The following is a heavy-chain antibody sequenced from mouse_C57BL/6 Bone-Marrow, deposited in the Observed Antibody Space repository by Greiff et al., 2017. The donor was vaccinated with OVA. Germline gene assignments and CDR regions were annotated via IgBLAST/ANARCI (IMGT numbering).Heavy chain of an antibody. Sequence: QVQLQQSGAELVRPGTSVKVSCKASGYAFTNYLIAWVKQRPGQGLEWIGVINPGSGGTNYNEKFKGKATLTADKSTSTAYMQLSSLTSEASAVYFCARGGPPENYFDYWGQGTTLTVSS. V-gene: IGHV1-54*01. J-gene: IGHJ2*01. CDR1: GYAFTNYL. CDR2: INPGSGGT. CDR3: ARGGPPENYFDY.